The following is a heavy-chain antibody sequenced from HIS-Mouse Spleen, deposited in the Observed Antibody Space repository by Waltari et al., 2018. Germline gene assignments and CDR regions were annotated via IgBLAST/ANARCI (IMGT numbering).Heavy chain of an antibody. V-gene: IGHV4-39*07. Sequence: QLQLQESGPGLVKPSETLSLTCTVPGGSITSSSYYVGGIRQPPGKGVEGIGSIYYSGSTYYNPSLKSRVTISVDTSKNQFSLKLSSVTAADTAVYYCAREIPYSSSWYDWYFDLWGRGTLVTVSS. CDR2: IYYSGST. CDR3: AREIPYSSSWYDWYFDL. D-gene: IGHD6-13*01. J-gene: IGHJ2*01. CDR1: GGSITSSSYY.